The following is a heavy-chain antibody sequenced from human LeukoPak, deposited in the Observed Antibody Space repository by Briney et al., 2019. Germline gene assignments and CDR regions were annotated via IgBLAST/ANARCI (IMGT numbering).Heavy chain of an antibody. CDR1: GGAFSDFA. CDR2: ITPTFGTT. CDR3: ARASQTFGTKCNVFDV. J-gene: IGHJ3*01. V-gene: IGHV1-69*15. D-gene: IGHD3-16*01. Sequence: SVKVSCKTSGGAFSDFAIYWMRQAPGHGLEWMGRITPTFGTTNYAQKFEDRVTIILDGPTNTAYMDMSSLRSEDTAVYYCARASQTFGTKCNVFDVWGQGTMIIVSS.